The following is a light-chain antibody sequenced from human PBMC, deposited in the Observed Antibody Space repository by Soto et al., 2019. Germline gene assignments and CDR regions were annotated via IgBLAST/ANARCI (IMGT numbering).Light chain of an antibody. J-gene: IGKJ2*01. Sequence: EIVLTQSPGTLSLSPGERASLSCRASQSVSRSYFAWYQQKPGQAPSLLMYGTSNRATGTPDRFSGSGSGTDFTLTISRLEPEDFAVYYCQQYGNSPPYTFGQGTNLEIK. CDR3: QQYGNSPPYT. CDR2: GTS. CDR1: QSVSRSY. V-gene: IGKV3-20*01.